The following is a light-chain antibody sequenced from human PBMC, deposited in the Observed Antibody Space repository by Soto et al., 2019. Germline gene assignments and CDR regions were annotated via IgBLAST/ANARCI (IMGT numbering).Light chain of an antibody. CDR2: DAS. Sequence: EIVLTQSPTTLSLSPGQRATLSCRASQSVTSYLAWYQQKPGQAPRLLIYDASNRATGIPARFSGSGSGTDFTLSISGLETEDFAVYYCQQRSNWPLTFGGGTTLEI. CDR3: QQRSNWPLT. J-gene: IGKJ4*01. V-gene: IGKV3-11*01. CDR1: QSVTSY.